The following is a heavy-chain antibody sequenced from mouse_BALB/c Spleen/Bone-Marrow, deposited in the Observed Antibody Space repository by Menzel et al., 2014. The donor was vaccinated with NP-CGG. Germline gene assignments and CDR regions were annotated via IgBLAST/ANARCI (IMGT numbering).Heavy chain of an antibody. CDR3: ARSYYGSSYYFDY. D-gene: IGHD1-1*01. Sequence: VQLKESGGGLVQPGGSRKLSCAASGFTFSSFGMHWVRQAPEKGLEWVAYISSGSSTIYYADTGKGRFTISRDNPKNTLFLQMTSLRSEDTAMYYCARSYYGSSYYFDYWGQGTTLTVSS. CDR1: GFTFSSFG. V-gene: IGHV5-17*02. J-gene: IGHJ2*01. CDR2: ISSGSSTI.